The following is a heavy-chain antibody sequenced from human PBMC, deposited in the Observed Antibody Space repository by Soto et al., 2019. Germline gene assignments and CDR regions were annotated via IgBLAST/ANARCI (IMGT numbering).Heavy chain of an antibody. CDR2: IGFSGDST. Sequence: LRLSCAASGFPFCSYAMSWVRHAPDKGLEWVSAIGFSGDSTYYADSVKGRFTISRDNSKNTLYLQMNSLRAEDTAVYYCARRFSSSSFYFDYWGQGTLVTVSS. V-gene: IGHV3-23*01. D-gene: IGHD6-6*01. CDR1: GFPFCSYA. CDR3: ARRFSSSSFYFDY. J-gene: IGHJ4*02.